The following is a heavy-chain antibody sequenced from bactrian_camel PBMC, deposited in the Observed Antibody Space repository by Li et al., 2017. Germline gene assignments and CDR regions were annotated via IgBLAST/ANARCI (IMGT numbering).Heavy chain of an antibody. V-gene: IGHV3S40*01. D-gene: IGHD2*01. Sequence: VQLVESGGGSVQAGGSLRLSCAASGYTYSSNNCMGWFRQAPGKEREGVATIHSSGGSTYYADSVKGRFTISQDSAQNTYLQMDRLKPEDTAMYYCAAARHARYYPDYAATPARYNFWGQGTQVTVS. CDR3: AAARHARYYPDYAATPARYNF. CDR2: IHSSGGST. CDR1: GYTYSSNN. J-gene: IGHJ4*01.